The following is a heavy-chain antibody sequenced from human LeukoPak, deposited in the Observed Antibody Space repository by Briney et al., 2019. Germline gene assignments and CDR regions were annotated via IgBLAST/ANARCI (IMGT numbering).Heavy chain of an antibody. CDR2: ISGSGGST. D-gene: IGHD2-2*02. CDR3: AKRLRDVVVVPTALPDAFDI. V-gene: IGHV3-23*01. CDR1: GFTFSSYA. Sequence: GGSLRLSCAASGFTFSSYAMSWVRQAPGKGLEWVSAISGSGGSTYYADFVKGRFTISRDNSKNTLYLQMNSLRADDTAVYYCAKRLRDVVVVPTALPDAFDIWGQGTMVTVSS. J-gene: IGHJ3*02.